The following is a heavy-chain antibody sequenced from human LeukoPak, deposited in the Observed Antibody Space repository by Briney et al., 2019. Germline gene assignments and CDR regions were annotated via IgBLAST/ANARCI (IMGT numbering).Heavy chain of an antibody. J-gene: IGHJ4*02. CDR2: IYYSGST. CDR3: ARLYDFWSGYLDY. V-gene: IGHV4-59*08. D-gene: IGHD3-3*01. Sequence: SETLSLTCAVSGGSISSYYWSWIRQPPGKGLEWIGYIYYSGSTNYNPSLKSRVTISVDTSKNQFSLKLSSVTAADTAVYYCARLYDFWSGYLDYWGQGTLVTVSS. CDR1: GGSISSYY.